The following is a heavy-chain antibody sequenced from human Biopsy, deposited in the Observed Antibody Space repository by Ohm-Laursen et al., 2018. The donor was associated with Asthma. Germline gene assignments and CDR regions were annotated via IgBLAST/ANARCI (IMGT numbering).Heavy chain of an antibody. J-gene: IGHJ6*02. V-gene: IGHV3-30*18. D-gene: IGHD1-20*01. CDR1: GVSLSSFG. Sequence: SLRLSCAASGVSLSSFGMNGVRLAPGNGLEWVAVISYDGSKKEYGDSVKGRFTISRDNSKDTVYLQMNSLRAEDTAVYYCAKGRYKWNDGYYGLDVWGQGTTVTVS. CDR3: AKGRYKWNDGYYGLDV. CDR2: ISYDGSKK.